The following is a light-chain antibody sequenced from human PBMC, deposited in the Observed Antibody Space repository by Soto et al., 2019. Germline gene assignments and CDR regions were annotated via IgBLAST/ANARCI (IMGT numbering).Light chain of an antibody. J-gene: IGLJ1*01. CDR1: SSDVGAYKY. V-gene: IGLV2-8*01. Sequence: QSVLTQPPSASGSPGQSVTISCTGTSSDVGAYKYVSWYQQHPGKAPKVMIYEVSKRPSGVPDRFSGSKSGNTASLTVSGLQAEDEADYYCSSYGGSNNLYVFGTGTKVTVL. CDR3: SSYGGSNNLYV. CDR2: EVS.